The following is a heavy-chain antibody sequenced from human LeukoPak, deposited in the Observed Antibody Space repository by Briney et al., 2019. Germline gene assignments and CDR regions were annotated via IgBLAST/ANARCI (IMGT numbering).Heavy chain of an antibody. CDR3: ARHARGVIREGADY. Sequence: KSGGSLRLSCAASGFTFSSYSMSWVRQAPGKGLEWVSSISGSGSYIYYADSLRGRFTISRDNAKNSLYLQMNSLRAEDTAVYYCARHARGVIREGADYWGQGTLVTVSS. CDR1: GFTFSSYS. J-gene: IGHJ4*02. V-gene: IGHV3-21*01. D-gene: IGHD3-10*01. CDR2: ISGSGSYI.